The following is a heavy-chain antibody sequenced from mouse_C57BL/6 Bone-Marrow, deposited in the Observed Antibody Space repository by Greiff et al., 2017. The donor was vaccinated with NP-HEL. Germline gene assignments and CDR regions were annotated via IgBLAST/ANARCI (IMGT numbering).Heavy chain of an antibody. Sequence: EVKLQQSGAELVRPGASVKLSCTASGFNIKDDYMHWVKQRPEQGLEWIGWIDPENGDTEYASKFQGKATITADTSSNTAYLQLSSLTSEDTAVYYCTRTIYDGYYGVAYWGQGTLVTVSA. CDR3: TRTIYDGYYGVAY. CDR2: IDPENGDT. J-gene: IGHJ3*01. V-gene: IGHV14-4*01. CDR1: GFNIKDDY. D-gene: IGHD2-3*01.